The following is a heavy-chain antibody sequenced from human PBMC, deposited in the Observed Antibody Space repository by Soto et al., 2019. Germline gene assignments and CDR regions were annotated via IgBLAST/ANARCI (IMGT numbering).Heavy chain of an antibody. Sequence: GGSLRLSCAASGFTFSSYGMHWVRQAPGKGLEWVAVISYDGSNKYYADSVKGRFTISRDNSKNTLYLQMNSLRAEDTAVYYCAKDGSTYYYDSSGYYYFDYWGQGTLVTVSS. CDR3: AKDGSTYYYDSSGYYYFDY. V-gene: IGHV3-30*18. J-gene: IGHJ4*02. CDR2: ISYDGSNK. D-gene: IGHD3-22*01. CDR1: GFTFSSYG.